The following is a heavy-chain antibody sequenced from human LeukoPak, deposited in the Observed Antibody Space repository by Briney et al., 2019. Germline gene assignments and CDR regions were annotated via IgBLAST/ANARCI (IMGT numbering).Heavy chain of an antibody. CDR1: GGSISSYY. CDR2: IYYSGST. Sequence: SETLSLTCTVSGGSISSYYWSWIRQPPGKGLEWIGYIYYSGSTYYNPSLKSRVTISVDTSKNQFSLKLSSVTAADTAVYYCASILGYCSSTSCSAWAYYFDYWGQGTLVTVSS. J-gene: IGHJ4*02. D-gene: IGHD2-2*01. V-gene: IGHV4-59*08. CDR3: ASILGYCSSTSCSAWAYYFDY.